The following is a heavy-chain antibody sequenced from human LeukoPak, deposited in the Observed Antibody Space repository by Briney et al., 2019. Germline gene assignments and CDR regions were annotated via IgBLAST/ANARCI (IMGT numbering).Heavy chain of an antibody. CDR3: AKDYDILTGVHDAFDI. V-gene: IGHV3-7*01. Sequence: GGSLRLSCVASAFTFSASWMTWVRQAPGKGLERVANINEDGSETWYVDSVRGRFTISRDNAKNSLYLQMNSLRAEDTAVYYCAKDYDILTGVHDAFDIWGQGTMVTVSS. CDR2: INEDGSET. J-gene: IGHJ3*02. D-gene: IGHD3-9*01. CDR1: AFTFSASW.